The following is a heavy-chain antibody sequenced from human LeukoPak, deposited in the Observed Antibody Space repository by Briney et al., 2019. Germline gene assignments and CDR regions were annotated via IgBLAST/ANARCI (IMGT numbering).Heavy chain of an antibody. CDR1: GFTYSSYW. Sequence: GGSLRLSCAASGFTYSSYWMTGVREARGEGGEWVANIKQDGSEAYYVDSVKGPFTVSRDNAKNSLYLQLNSLGAEDTAVYYCATRYCTIPACRASSYHCMDNWGKGTTVTVSS. D-gene: IGHD2-8*01. CDR2: IKQDGSEA. V-gene: IGHV3-7*01. J-gene: IGHJ6*03. CDR3: ATRYCTIPACRASSYHCMDN.